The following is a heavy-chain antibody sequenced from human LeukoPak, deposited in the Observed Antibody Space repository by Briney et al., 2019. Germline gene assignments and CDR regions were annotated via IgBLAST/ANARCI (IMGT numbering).Heavy chain of an antibody. J-gene: IGHJ4*02. CDR1: GFTFSDYA. D-gene: IGHD1-26*01. Sequence: PGGSLRLSCVDSGFTFSDYAMNWVRQAPGKGLEWVSYISSSSSAIYYADSVKGRFTISRDNAENSLYLQMSSLRVEDTGVYYCVNCVSRVGATFHCWGQGTLVTVSS. V-gene: IGHV3-48*01. CDR2: ISSSSSAI. CDR3: VNCVSRVGATFHC.